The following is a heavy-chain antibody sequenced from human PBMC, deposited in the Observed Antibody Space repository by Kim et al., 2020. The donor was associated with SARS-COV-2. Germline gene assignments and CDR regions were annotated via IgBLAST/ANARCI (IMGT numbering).Heavy chain of an antibody. CDR1: GYTFTSYG. Sequence: ASVKVSCKASGYTFTSYGISWVRQAPGQGLEWMGWISAYNGNTNYAQKLQGRVTMTTDTSTSTAYMELRSLRSDDTAVYYCARDSSWYQYYYYGMDVWGQGPTVPVSS. CDR3: ARDSSWYQYYYYGMDV. J-gene: IGHJ6*02. V-gene: IGHV1-18*01. CDR2: ISAYNGNT. D-gene: IGHD6-13*01.